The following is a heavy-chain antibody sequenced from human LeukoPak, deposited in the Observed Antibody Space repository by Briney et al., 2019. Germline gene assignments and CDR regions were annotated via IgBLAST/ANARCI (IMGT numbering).Heavy chain of an antibody. J-gene: IGHJ4*02. CDR3: ARDPLHDY. CDR1: GFTSSTYG. V-gene: IGHV3-48*01. CDR2: ISSSTTI. Sequence: PGGSLRLSCAASGFTSSTYGMNWVRQAPGKGLEWVSYISSSTTINYADSVKGRFTISRDNAKNSLYLQMNSLRAEDTAVYYCARDPLHDYWGQGTLVTVSS.